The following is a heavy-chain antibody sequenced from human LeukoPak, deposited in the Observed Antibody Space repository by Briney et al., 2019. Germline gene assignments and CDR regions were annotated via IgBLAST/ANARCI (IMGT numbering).Heavy chain of an antibody. Sequence: ASVKVSCKASGYTFTGYYIHCVRQAPGQGLEWMGRINPNSGGTNYAQKFQGRVTMTRDTSISTAYMERSRLRSDDTAVYYCARGVAYCGGDCYSDYWGQGTLVTVSS. V-gene: IGHV1-2*06. CDR1: GYTFTGYY. D-gene: IGHD2-21*02. J-gene: IGHJ4*02. CDR2: INPNSGGT. CDR3: ARGVAYCGGDCYSDY.